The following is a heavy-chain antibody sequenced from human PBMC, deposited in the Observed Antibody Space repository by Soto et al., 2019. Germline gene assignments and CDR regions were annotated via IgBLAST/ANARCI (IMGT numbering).Heavy chain of an antibody. CDR3: ARLLYDYIWGSYLRPGPS. V-gene: IGHV4-34*01. D-gene: IGHD3-16*02. CDR1: GGSFSGYY. Sequence: PSATLSLTCAVYGGSFSGYYWSWIRQPPGKGLEWIGEINHSGSTNYNPSLKSRVTISVDTSKNQFSLKLSSVTAADTAVYYCARLLYDYIWGSYLRPGPSWGQGTLVTVSS. J-gene: IGHJ4*02. CDR2: INHSGST.